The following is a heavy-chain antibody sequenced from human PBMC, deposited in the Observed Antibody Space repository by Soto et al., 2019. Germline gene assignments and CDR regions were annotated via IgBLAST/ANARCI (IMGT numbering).Heavy chain of an antibody. CDR2: IYYSGST. CDR3: ARAPMVSRPDSSPQSQDYYYYGMDV. CDR1: GGSISSYY. Sequence: SETLSLTCTVSGGSISSYYWSWIRQPPGKGLEWIGYIYYSGSTNYNPSLKSRVTISVDTSKNQFSLKLSSVTAADTAVYYCARAPMVSRPDSSPQSQDYYYYGMDVWGQGTTVTVSS. D-gene: IGHD2-21*01. J-gene: IGHJ6*02. V-gene: IGHV4-59*01.